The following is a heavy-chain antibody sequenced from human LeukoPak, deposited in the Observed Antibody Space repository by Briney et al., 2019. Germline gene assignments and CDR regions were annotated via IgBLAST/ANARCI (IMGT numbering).Heavy chain of an antibody. CDR1: GYTFTDYY. CDR3: ARDSALHGSRFPFAY. CDR2: INPNSGDT. D-gene: IGHD5-24*01. J-gene: IGHJ4*02. Sequence: ASVKVSCKASGYTFTDYYMHWVRQAPGQRLEWMGWINPNSGDTKYAQKFQDRVTMTRDTSISTAYVELSRLTSDDTAVYYCARDSALHGSRFPFAYWGQGTLVTVSS. V-gene: IGHV1-2*02.